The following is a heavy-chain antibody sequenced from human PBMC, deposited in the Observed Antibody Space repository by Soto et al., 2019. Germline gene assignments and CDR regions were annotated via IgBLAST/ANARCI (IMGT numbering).Heavy chain of an antibody. CDR3: AKVDYGGNSVYFDY. CDR1: EFTFSSYA. CDR2: ISGSGGST. Sequence: PGGSLRRSCAACEFTFSSYAMSWVRQAPGKGLEWVSAISGSGGSTYYADSVKGRFTISRDNSKNTLYLQMNSLRAEDTAVYYCAKVDYGGNSVYFDYWGQGTLVTVSS. D-gene: IGHD4-17*01. V-gene: IGHV3-23*01. J-gene: IGHJ4*02.